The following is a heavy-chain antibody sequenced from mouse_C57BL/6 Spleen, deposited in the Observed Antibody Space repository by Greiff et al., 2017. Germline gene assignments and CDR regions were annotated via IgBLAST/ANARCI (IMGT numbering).Heavy chain of an antibody. D-gene: IGHD4-1*01. CDR2: INPNNGGP. Sequence: VQLQQSGPELVKPGASVQISCKASGYTFTDYYMNWVKQSHGKSLEWIGDINPNNGGPSYNEKFKGKATLTVDESSSTAFMELRSLTSDDSAISYYARGYWADYWGQGTTLTVSS. V-gene: IGHV1-26*01. J-gene: IGHJ2*01. CDR1: GYTFTDYY. CDR3: ARGYWADY.